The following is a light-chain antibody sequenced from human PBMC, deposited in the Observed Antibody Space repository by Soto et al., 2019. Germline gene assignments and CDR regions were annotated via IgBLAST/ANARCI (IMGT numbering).Light chain of an antibody. CDR2: GAS. CDR1: QSVSSSY. CDR3: QQYGSSSLT. V-gene: IGKV3-20*01. J-gene: IGKJ4*02. Sequence: EIVLTQSPGTLSLSPGERATLSCRASQSVSSSYLAWYQQKPGQAPRLLIYGASSRATGIPDRFSGSGSGTAFTLPISRLEPEDFAVYYCQQYGSSSLTFGGGTKVEIK.